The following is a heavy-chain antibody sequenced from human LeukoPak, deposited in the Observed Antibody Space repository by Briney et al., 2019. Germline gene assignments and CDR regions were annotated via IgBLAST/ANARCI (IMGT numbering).Heavy chain of an antibody. Sequence: ASVKVSCKASGYTFTSYGISWVRQAPGQGLEWMGWIRVYNGDTNYAQKLQGRVTMTTDTSTSTAYMELRSLRSDDTAVYYCARATYYDFWSGYFYYYYYYMDVWGKGTTVTVSS. D-gene: IGHD3-3*01. J-gene: IGHJ6*03. CDR3: ARATYYDFWSGYFYYYYYYMDV. CDR2: IRVYNGDT. V-gene: IGHV1-18*01. CDR1: GYTFTSYG.